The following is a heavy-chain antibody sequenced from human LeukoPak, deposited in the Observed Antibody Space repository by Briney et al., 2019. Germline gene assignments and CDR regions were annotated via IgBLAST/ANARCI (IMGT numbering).Heavy chain of an antibody. CDR3: ARGDWNRSDY. CDR2: IRYDGSNK. D-gene: IGHD1-1*01. Sequence: GGSLRLSCAASGFTFSSYGMHWVRQAPGKGLEWVAFIRYDGSNKYYADSVKGRFTISRDNSKNTLYLQMNSLRAEDTAVYYCARGDWNRSDYWGQGALVTVSS. V-gene: IGHV3-30*02. J-gene: IGHJ4*02. CDR1: GFTFSSYG.